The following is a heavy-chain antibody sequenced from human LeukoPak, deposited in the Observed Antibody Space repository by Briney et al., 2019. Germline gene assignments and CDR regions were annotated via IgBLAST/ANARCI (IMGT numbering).Heavy chain of an antibody. CDR3: ASIYSYGFKPFDY. V-gene: IGHV4-30-4*01. J-gene: IGHJ4*02. CDR1: GGSISSGDYY. Sequence: SQTLSLTCTVSGGSISSGDYYWSWIRQPPGKGLEWIGYIYYSGSTYYNPSLKSRVTISVDTSKNQFSLKLSSVTAADTAVYYCASIYSYGFKPFDYWGQGTLVTVSS. CDR2: IYYSGST. D-gene: IGHD5-18*01.